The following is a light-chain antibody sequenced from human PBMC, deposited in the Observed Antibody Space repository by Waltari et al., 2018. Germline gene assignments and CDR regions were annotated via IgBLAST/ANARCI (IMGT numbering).Light chain of an antibody. J-gene: IGLJ2*01. V-gene: IGLV2-14*03. Sequence: QSALTQPASVSGSPGQSITISCIGTSSDIGGYDYVSWYQQYPGRAPKLLIYDVSIRPSGVSDRFSGSKSANTASLTIYGLQAEDEADYYCSSYTTSRTLAVFGGGTKLTVL. CDR3: SSYTTSRTLAV. CDR2: DVS. CDR1: SSDIGGYDY.